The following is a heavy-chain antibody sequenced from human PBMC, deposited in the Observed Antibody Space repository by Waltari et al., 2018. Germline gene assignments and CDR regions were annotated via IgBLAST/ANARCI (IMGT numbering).Heavy chain of an antibody. CDR3: ARCPDEYNYYYMEV. CDR2: IWFDGSKI. Sequence: QVQLVESGGGVVQPWKSLSLYCAVSGFGFSSFGRHWVRQAPGKGLEWVAIIWFDGSKIYYADSVKGRFTISRDNSRNTVYLQMNSLRPEDSGVYYCARCPDEYNYYYMEVWGRGTTVSVSS. V-gene: IGHV3-33*08. J-gene: IGHJ6*03. CDR1: GFGFSSFG.